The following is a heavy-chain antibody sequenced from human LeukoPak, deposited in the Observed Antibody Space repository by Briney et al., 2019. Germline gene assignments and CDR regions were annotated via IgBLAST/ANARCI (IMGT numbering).Heavy chain of an antibody. J-gene: IGHJ6*03. CDR2: IYTSGST. D-gene: IGHD6-13*01. V-gene: IGHV4-61*02. CDR1: GGSISSSSYS. Sequence: PSETLSLTCTVSGGSISSSSYSRRWIRQPAEKGLEWIGRIYTSGSTNYNPSLKSRVTISVDTSKNQFSLKLSSVSAADTAVYYCARVAGSSSWDYYYYYYMDVWGKGTTVTVSS. CDR3: ARVAGSSSWDYYYYYYMDV.